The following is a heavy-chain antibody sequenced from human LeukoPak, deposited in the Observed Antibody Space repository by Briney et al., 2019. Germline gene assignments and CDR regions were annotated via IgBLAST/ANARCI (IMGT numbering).Heavy chain of an antibody. V-gene: IGHV4-34*01. J-gene: IGHJ4*02. D-gene: IGHD6-19*01. Sequence: SETLSLTCAVYGGSFSGYYWSWIRQPPEKGLEWIGEINHSGSTNYNPSLKSRVTISVDTSKNQFSLKLRSVTAADTAVYYCARDSSGWYYFDYWGQGTLVTVSS. CDR1: GGSFSGYY. CDR3: ARDSSGWYYFDY. CDR2: INHSGST.